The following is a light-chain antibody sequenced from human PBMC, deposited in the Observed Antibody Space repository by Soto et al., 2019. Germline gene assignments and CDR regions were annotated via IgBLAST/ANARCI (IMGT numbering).Light chain of an antibody. Sequence: EIVMTQSPATLSVSQGERATLSCRASQSVSSNLDGYQQKPGQAPRLLIYGASTRATGLPARFSGSGSGTEFTLTISSLQSEDFSVDYCQQYNNWPPWTFGQGTKVEIK. CDR2: GAS. V-gene: IGKV3-15*01. J-gene: IGKJ1*01. CDR3: QQYNNWPPWT. CDR1: QSVSSN.